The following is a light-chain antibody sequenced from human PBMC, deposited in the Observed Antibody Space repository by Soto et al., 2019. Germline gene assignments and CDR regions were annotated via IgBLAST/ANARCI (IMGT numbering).Light chain of an antibody. CDR2: GAS. CDR1: QSVSTY. Sequence: EIVLTQSPATLSLSPGERATLSCRASQSVSTYLAWYQQKPGQANRLLIYGASTRATGIQARFSGSGSGTEFTLTIRSMQSEDFAVYYCQKYNNWPPTFGQGTKLDIK. J-gene: IGKJ1*01. CDR3: QKYNNWPPT. V-gene: IGKV3-15*01.